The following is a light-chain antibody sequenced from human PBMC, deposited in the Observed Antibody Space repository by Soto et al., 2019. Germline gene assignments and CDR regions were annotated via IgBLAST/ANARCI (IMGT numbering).Light chain of an antibody. CDR3: SSHAGSSVL. CDR1: SSDVGGYNY. V-gene: IGLV2-8*01. Sequence: QSALTQPPSASGSPGQSVTISCTGTSSDVGGYNYVSWYQQHPGKAPKLMIYDVSKRPSGVPDRFSGSKSGNTASLTVSGLQAEDEADYYCSSHAGSSVLFGEGTKVTVL. CDR2: DVS. J-gene: IGLJ2*01.